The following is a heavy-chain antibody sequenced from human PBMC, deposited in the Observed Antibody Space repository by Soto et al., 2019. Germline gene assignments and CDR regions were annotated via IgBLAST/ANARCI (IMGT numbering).Heavy chain of an antibody. CDR2: IYYSGAT. J-gene: IGHJ5*02. D-gene: IGHD3-22*01. Sequence: PSETLSLTCTVSGDSINNYDHFWTWIRQKPGEGLEWIGYIYYSGATYYSPSLKTRVSMSLHKSQNYFSLQLTPVTAADSAVYYCATTNGAYSYDSVSWGQGTLVTVSS. CDR3: ATTNGAYSYDSVS. V-gene: IGHV4-30-4*01. CDR1: GDSINNYDHF.